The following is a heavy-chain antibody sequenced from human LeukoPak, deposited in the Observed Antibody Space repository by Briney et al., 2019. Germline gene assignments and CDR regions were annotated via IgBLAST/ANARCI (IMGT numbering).Heavy chain of an antibody. V-gene: IGHV1-69*05. D-gene: IGHD3-9*01. CDR1: GGTFSSYA. CDR2: IIPIFGTA. CDR3: ARDDILTGHAFDI. Sequence: SVKVSCKASGGTFSSYAISWVRQAPGQGLEWMGRIIPIFGTANYAQKFQGRVTITTDESTSTAYMGLSSPRSEDTAVYYCARDDILTGHAFDIWGQGTMVTVSS. J-gene: IGHJ3*02.